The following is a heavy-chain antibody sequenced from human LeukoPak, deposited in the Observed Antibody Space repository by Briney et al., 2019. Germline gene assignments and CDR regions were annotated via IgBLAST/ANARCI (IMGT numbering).Heavy chain of an antibody. Sequence: ASVKVSCKASGGTFSSYAISWVRQAPGQGLEWMGGIIPIFGTANYAQKFQGRVTITADESTSTAYMELSSLRSEDTAVYYCARARDTAMVTDYFDYWGQGTLVTVSS. V-gene: IGHV1-69*13. CDR3: ARARDTAMVTDYFDY. J-gene: IGHJ4*02. CDR2: IIPIFGTA. CDR1: GGTFSSYA. D-gene: IGHD5-18*01.